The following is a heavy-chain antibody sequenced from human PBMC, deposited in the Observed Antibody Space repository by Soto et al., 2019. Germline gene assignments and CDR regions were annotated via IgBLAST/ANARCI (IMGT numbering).Heavy chain of an antibody. J-gene: IGHJ4*02. CDR2: ISYDGSNK. D-gene: IGHD5-12*01. Sequence: GGSLRLSCAASGLTLSSYAMHWVRQAPGKGREWVAVISYDGSNKFYGDSVKGRFTFSRDNSKNTLYLQMNSLRADDTAVYYCAKDRGYSGYDSLDYWGEETLDTVPS. CDR3: AKDRGYSGYDSLDY. CDR1: GLTLSSYA. V-gene: IGHV3-30*18.